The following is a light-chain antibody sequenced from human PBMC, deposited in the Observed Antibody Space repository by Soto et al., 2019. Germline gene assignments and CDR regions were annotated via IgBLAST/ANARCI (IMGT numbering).Light chain of an antibody. CDR2: EDT. CDR1: ISDVAGYNY. V-gene: IGLV2-11*01. CDR3: SSFAGSGTLVV. J-gene: IGLJ2*01. Sequence: QSALTQPRSVSGSPGQSVTISCTGTISDVAGYNYVSWYQHHPDKAPKLIIYEDTKRPSGISNRFSASKSGTTASLTISGLQAEDEADYHCSSFAGSGTLVVFGGGTKLTVL.